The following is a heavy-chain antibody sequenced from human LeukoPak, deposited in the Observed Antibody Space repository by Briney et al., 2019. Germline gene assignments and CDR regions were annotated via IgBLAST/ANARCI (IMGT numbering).Heavy chain of an antibody. CDR2: INHSGST. CDR3: ARGNPRTYYDFWSGYYRNWFDP. J-gene: IGHJ5*02. Sequence: PGGSLRLSCAASGFTFSSYWMSWIRQPPGKGLEWIGEINHSGSTNYNPSLKSRVTISVDTSKNQFSLKLSSVTAADTAVYYCARGNPRTYYDFWSGYYRNWFDPWGQGTLVTVSS. D-gene: IGHD3-3*01. V-gene: IGHV4-34*01. CDR1: GFTFSSYW.